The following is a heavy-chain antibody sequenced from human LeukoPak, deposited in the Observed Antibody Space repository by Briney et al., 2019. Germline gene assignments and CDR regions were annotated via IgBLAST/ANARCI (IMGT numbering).Heavy chain of an antibody. CDR2: INSDGSST. D-gene: IGHD3-3*01. V-gene: IGHV3-74*01. CDR3: ARGGYDFWSGYYRRGLYYYYYYMDV. J-gene: IGHJ6*03. CDR1: GFTFSSYW. Sequence: RAGGSLRLSCAASGFTFSSYWMHWVRQAPGKGLVWVSRINSDGSSTSYADSVKGRFTISRDNAKNTLYLQMNSLRAEDTAVYYCARGGYDFWSGYYRRGLYYYYYYMDVWGKGTTVTVSS.